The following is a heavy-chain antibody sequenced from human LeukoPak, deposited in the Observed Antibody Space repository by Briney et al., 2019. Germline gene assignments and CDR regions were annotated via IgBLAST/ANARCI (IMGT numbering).Heavy chain of an antibody. CDR3: ARRALVTSSGWPPIDY. CDR1: GYTFTSYA. D-gene: IGHD6-19*01. CDR2: INPNSGGT. Sequence: GASVKVSCKASGYTFTSYAMHWVRQAPGQGLEWMGWINPNSGGTNYAQKFQGRVTMTRDTSISTAYMELSRLRSDDTAVYYCARRALVTSSGWPPIDYWGQGTLVTVSS. J-gene: IGHJ4*02. V-gene: IGHV1-2*02.